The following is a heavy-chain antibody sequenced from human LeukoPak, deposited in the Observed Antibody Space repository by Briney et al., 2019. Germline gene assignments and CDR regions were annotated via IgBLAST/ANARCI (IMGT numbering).Heavy chain of an antibody. CDR2: INAGNGNT. CDR3: ARGVAVADRRAARDFDY. V-gene: IGHV1-3*01. D-gene: IGHD6-19*01. J-gene: IGHJ4*02. Sequence: GASVKVSCKASGYTFTSYAMHWVRQAPGQRLEWMGWINAGNGNTKYSQKFQGRVTITRDTSASTAYMELSSLRSEDTAVYYCARGVAVADRRAARDFDYWGQGTLVTVSS. CDR1: GYTFTSYA.